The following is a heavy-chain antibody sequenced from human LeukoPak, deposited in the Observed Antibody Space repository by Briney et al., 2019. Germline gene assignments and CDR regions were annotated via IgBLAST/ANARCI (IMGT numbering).Heavy chain of an antibody. J-gene: IGHJ4*02. CDR3: ARDRGPYGDYADY. CDR2: IYYSGST. Sequence: SETLSLTCTVSGGSMRSYYWSCIRQPPGKGLEWIANIYYSGSTNYNPSLKSRVTISIDTSKNQFSLKLSSVTAADTAVYYCARDRGPYGDYADYWGQGTLVTVSS. D-gene: IGHD4-17*01. V-gene: IGHV4-59*01. CDR1: GGSMRSYY.